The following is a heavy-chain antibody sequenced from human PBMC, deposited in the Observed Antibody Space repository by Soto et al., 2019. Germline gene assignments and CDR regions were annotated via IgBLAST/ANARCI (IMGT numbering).Heavy chain of an antibody. CDR1: GGSISSGDYY. V-gene: IGHV4-31*03. Sequence: QVQLQESGPGLVKPSQTLSLTCTVSGGSISSGDYYWSWIRQHPGKGLEWIGYIYYSGSTYYNPSLXSRVTISVDTSKNQFSLKLSSVTAADTAVYYCARWWSGSRQGFXPXXXGXLVTVSS. CDR3: ARWWSGSRQGFXP. D-gene: IGHD3-3*01. J-gene: IGHJ5*02. CDR2: IYYSGST.